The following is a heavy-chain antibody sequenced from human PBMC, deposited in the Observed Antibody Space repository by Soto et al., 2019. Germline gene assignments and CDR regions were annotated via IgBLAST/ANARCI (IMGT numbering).Heavy chain of an antibody. CDR3: ARGPITTNPRFDP. CDR1: GGSFSGYY. Sequence: QVQLQQWGAGLLKPSETLSLTCAVYGGSFSGYYWSWIRQPPGKGLGWIGEINHSGSTNYNPSLKSRVTISVDTSKNQFSLKLSSVTAADTAVYYCARGPITTNPRFDPWGQGTLVTVSS. J-gene: IGHJ5*02. CDR2: INHSGST. V-gene: IGHV4-34*01. D-gene: IGHD3-22*01.